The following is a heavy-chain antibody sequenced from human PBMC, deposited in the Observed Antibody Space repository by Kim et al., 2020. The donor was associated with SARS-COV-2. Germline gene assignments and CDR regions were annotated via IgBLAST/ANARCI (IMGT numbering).Heavy chain of an antibody. CDR2: IYYSGST. D-gene: IGHD4-17*01. CDR1: GGSISSYY. V-gene: IGHV4-59*08. J-gene: IGHJ4*02. Sequence: SETLSLTCTVSGGSISSYYWSWIRQPPGKGLEWIGYIYYSGSTNYNPSLKSRVPISVDTSKNQFSLKLSSMTAADTAVYYCARFGLYGDYEGWFDYWGQG. CDR3: ARFGLYGDYEGWFDY.